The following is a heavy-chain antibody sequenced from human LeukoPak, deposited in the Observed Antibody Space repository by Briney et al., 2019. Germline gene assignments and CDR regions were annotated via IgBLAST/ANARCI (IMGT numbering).Heavy chain of an antibody. CDR2: IYYSGST. Sequence: SETLSLTCTVSGGSISSSSYYWGWIRQPPGKGLEWIGSIYYSGSTYYNPSLKSRVTISVDTSKNQFSLKLSSVTAADTAVYYCARVGYYDFWSGSLDYYYYMDVWGKGTTVTVSS. D-gene: IGHD3-3*01. CDR3: ARVGYYDFWSGSLDYYYYMDV. J-gene: IGHJ6*03. CDR1: GGSISSSSYY. V-gene: IGHV4-39*07.